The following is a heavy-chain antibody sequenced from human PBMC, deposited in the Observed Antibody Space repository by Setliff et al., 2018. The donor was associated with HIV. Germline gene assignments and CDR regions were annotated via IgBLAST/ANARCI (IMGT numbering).Heavy chain of an antibody. CDR3: ARAYDYSNYFHYYMDV. V-gene: IGHV4-59*01. CDR2: IYYSGST. D-gene: IGHD4-4*01. J-gene: IGHJ6*03. CDR1: GDSISDYY. Sequence: SETLSLTCTVSGDSISDYYWTWIRQPPGKGLEWIGYIYYSGSTNYNPSLKSRVTISVDTSKNQFTLKLTSLTAADTAVYYCARAYDYSNYFHYYMDVWGKGTTVTVSS.